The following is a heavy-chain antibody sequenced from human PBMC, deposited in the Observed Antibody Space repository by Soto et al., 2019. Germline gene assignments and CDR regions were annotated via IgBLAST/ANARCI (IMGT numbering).Heavy chain of an antibody. J-gene: IGHJ1*01. V-gene: IGHV3-33*06. CDR2: IWYDGSNQ. Sequence: QVQLVESGGGVVQPGRSLRLSCVVSGFTFSSYGMHWVRQAPGKGLEWVAVIWYDGSNQFYADSVKGRFTISRDNSKKTLDLQMKSLEAGDPAVYYCAKDPRGGASAYFQHWGQGTLVTVSS. CDR1: GFTFSSYG. CDR3: AKDPRGGASAYFQH. D-gene: IGHD3-10*01.